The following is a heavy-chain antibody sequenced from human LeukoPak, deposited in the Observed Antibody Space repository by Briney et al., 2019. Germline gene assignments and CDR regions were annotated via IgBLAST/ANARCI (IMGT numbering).Heavy chain of an antibody. V-gene: IGHV5-51*01. CDR2: IHPPDSNT. CDR3: AKQGGDSSSGNWQTLDN. J-gene: IGHJ4*02. Sequence: GESLQISCKGSRYRFTSHWIGWVRQLPGKGLELMGIIHPPDSNTRYSPSFQGQVTISVDKSISTAYLQWSSLKASDSAMYYCAKQGGDSSSGNWQTLDNWGQGTLVTVSS. D-gene: IGHD6-19*01. CDR1: RYRFTSHW.